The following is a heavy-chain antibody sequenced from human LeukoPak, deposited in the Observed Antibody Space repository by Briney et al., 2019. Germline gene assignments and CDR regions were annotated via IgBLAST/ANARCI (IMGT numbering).Heavy chain of an antibody. V-gene: IGHV1-18*01. J-gene: IGHJ3*02. CDR2: ISAYNGNT. CDR3: AREIPVTTYYYDSSGYPDAFDI. D-gene: IGHD3-22*01. Sequence: GASVKVSCKASGYTFTSYGISWVRQAPGQGLEWMGWISAYNGNTNYAQKLQGRVTMTRDASISTAYMELSRLRSDDTAVYYCAREIPVTTYYYDSSGYPDAFDIWGQGTMVTVSS. CDR1: GYTFTSYG.